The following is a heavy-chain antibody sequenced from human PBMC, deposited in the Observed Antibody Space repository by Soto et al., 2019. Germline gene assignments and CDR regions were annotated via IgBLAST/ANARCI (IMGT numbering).Heavy chain of an antibody. J-gene: IGHJ1*01. CDR2: FDPEDGET. CDR1: GYTLTELS. Sequence: ASVKVSCKVSGYTLTELSMHWVRQAPGKGLEWMGGFDPEDGETIYAQKFQGRVTMTEDTSTDTVYMELSSLRSEETAVYYCSAAHYDSSGYYYNGYFQHWGQGTLVTVSS. V-gene: IGHV1-24*01. D-gene: IGHD3-22*01. CDR3: SAAHYDSSGYYYNGYFQH.